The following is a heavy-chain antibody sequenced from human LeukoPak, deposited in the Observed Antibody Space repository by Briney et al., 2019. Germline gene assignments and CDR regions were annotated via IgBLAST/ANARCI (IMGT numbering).Heavy chain of an antibody. CDR1: GYTLTELS. CDR2: FDPEDGET. J-gene: IGHJ6*04. D-gene: IGHD6-19*01. V-gene: IGHV1-24*01. CDR3: ATAPLGIAVAGNCYGMDV. Sequence: ASVKVSCKVSGYTLTELSMHWVRQAPGKGLEWMGGFDPEDGETIYAQKFQGRVTMTEDTSTDTAYMELSSLRSEDTAVYYCATAPLGIAVAGNCYGMDVWGKGTTVTVSS.